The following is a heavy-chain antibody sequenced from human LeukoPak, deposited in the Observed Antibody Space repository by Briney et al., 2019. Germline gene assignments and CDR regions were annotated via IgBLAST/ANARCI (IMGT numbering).Heavy chain of an antibody. V-gene: IGHV4-61*01. Sequence: SETLSLTCTVSSGSISTSNYYWSWIRQPPGKGLEWIGYIYYSGSTNYNPSLKSRVTISVDTSKNQFSLKLSSVTAADTAVYYCARVARWELLRFAFDIWGQGTMVTVSS. J-gene: IGHJ3*02. CDR3: ARVARWELLRFAFDI. CDR2: IYYSGST. D-gene: IGHD1-26*01. CDR1: SGSISTSNYY.